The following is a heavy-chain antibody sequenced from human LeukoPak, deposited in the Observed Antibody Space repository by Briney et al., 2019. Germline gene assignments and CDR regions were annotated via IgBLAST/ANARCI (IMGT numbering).Heavy chain of an antibody. D-gene: IGHD6-13*01. Sequence: GGSLRLSCAASGFTVSSNYMSWVRQAPAKGLEWVSVNYSCGSTYYADSVKGRFTISRDNAKNKLVLQMNSLRDEDTAVYYCARESPGAAGTSNFSYGMDVWGQGTTVTVSS. CDR3: ARESPGAAGTSNFSYGMDV. CDR2: NYSCGST. CDR1: GFTVSSNY. J-gene: IGHJ6*01. V-gene: IGHV3-66*01.